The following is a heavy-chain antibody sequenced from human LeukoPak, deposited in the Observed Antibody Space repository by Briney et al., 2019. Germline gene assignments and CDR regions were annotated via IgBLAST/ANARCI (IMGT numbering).Heavy chain of an antibody. CDR1: GFTFSSYG. Sequence: PGGSLRLSCAASGFTFSSYGMHWVRQAPGKGLAWVAFIRYDGSNKYYADSVKGRFTISRDNSKNTLYLQMNSLRAEDTAVYYCAKVGGFYSSSWYNWFDPWGQGTLVTVSS. J-gene: IGHJ5*02. CDR2: IRYDGSNK. V-gene: IGHV3-30*02. D-gene: IGHD6-13*01. CDR3: AKVGGFYSSSWYNWFDP.